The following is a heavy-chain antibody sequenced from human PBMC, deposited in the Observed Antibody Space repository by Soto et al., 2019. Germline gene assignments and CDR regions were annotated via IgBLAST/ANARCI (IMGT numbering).Heavy chain of an antibody. J-gene: IGHJ4*02. V-gene: IGHV3-66*01. D-gene: IGHD4-17*01. CDR3: ARVEGYGDYGLDY. Sequence: EVQLVESGGGLARPGGSLRLSCAASGFTAGSNYLSWVRQAPGKGLVWVSVIFSGGTTYSAASVKGRFTISRDNSKNTLYLQMNSLRAEDTAVYYCARVEGYGDYGLDYGGQGTLVTVSS. CDR2: IFSGGTT. CDR1: GFTAGSNY.